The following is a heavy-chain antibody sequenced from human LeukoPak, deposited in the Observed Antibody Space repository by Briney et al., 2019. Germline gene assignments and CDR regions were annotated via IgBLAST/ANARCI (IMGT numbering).Heavy chain of an antibody. D-gene: IGHD2-15*01. CDR3: ARGPGCSGGSCYGGSFDY. V-gene: IGHV1-69*13. CDR2: IIPIFGTA. CDR1: GGTFSSYA. Sequence: SVKVSCKASGGTFSSYAISWVRRAPGQGLEWMGGIIPIFGTANYAQKFQGRVTITADESTSTAYMELSSLRSEDTAVYYCARGPGCSGGSCYGGSFDYWGQGTLVTVSS. J-gene: IGHJ4*02.